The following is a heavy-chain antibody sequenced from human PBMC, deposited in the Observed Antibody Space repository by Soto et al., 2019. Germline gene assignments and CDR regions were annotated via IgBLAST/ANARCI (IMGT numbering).Heavy chain of an antibody. CDR1: GFTFSSYG. CDR2: ISYDGSNK. V-gene: IGHV3-30*18. CDR3: AKTAPPRNY. Sequence: GGSLRLSCAASGFTFSSYGMHWVRQAPGKGLEWVAVISYDGSNKYYADSVKGRFTISRDNSKNTLYLQMNSLRAEDTAVYYCAKTAPPRNYWGQGTLVTVSS. J-gene: IGHJ4*02.